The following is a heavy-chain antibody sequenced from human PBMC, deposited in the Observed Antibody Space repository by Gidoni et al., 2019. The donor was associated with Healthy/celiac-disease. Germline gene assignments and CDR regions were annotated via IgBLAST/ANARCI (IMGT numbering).Heavy chain of an antibody. V-gene: IGHV1-69*06. CDR1: GGTFSSYA. CDR2: IIPIFGTA. J-gene: IGHJ4*02. D-gene: IGHD3-3*01. CDR3: ARERIGVVITPYYFDY. Sequence: QVQLVQSGAEVKKPGSSVKVSCKASGGTFSSYAISWVRQAPGQGLEWMGGIIPIFGTANYAQKFQGRVTITADKSTSTAYMELSSLRSEDTAVYYCARERIGVVITPYYFDYWGQGTLVTVSA.